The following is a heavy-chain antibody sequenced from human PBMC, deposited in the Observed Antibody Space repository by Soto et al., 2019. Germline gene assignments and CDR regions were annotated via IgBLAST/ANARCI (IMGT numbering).Heavy chain of an antibody. V-gene: IGHV6-1*01. CDR2: TYYRSTWYN. CDR1: GDSVSSNTAV. Sequence: SQTLSLTCAISGDSVSSNTAVWNWIRQSPSRGLEWLGRTYYRSTWYNDYAVSVKRRISINPDTPKNQFSLHLNSVTPEDTAVYYCARQRSSSAYYHGMDVWGQGTTVTVSS. J-gene: IGHJ6*02. CDR3: ARQRSSSAYYHGMDV. D-gene: IGHD6-19*01.